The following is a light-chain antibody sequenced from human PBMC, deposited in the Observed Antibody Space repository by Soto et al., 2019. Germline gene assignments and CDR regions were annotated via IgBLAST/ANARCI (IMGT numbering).Light chain of an antibody. Sequence: EVVMTQSPATLSVSPGEGVTLSCRASQGIGDTLAWYQHKPGQTPRLLIYGASTRATGIPARFSGSGSGTEFTLTISSLQSEDFAVYYCQQYNNWPPKWTFGQGTKVEIK. V-gene: IGKV3-15*01. J-gene: IGKJ1*01. CDR1: QGIGDT. CDR3: QQYNNWPPKWT. CDR2: GAS.